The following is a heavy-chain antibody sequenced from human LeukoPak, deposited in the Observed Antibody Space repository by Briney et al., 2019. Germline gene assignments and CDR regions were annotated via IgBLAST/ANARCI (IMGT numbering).Heavy chain of an antibody. V-gene: IGHV4-39*02. CDR3: ARDPLGWFDP. Sequence: SETLSLTCTVSGGSISSSSYYWGWIRQPPGEGLQWLGSIYYSGSPYDNPSLKSRVTISVDTSKNLFSLKLSSVTAADTAVYYCARDPLGWFDPWGQGTLVTVSS. J-gene: IGHJ5*02. CDR1: GGSISSSSYY. CDR2: IYYSGSP.